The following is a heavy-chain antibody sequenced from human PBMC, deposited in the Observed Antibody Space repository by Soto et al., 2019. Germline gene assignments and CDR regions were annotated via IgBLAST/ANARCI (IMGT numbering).Heavy chain of an antibody. CDR3: ARCSEYSSSWYQVWFDP. Sequence: ASVKVSCKASGYTFTSYGISWVRQAPGQRLEWMGWISAYNGNTNYAQKLQGRVTMTTDTSTSTAYTELRSLRPDDTAVYYCARCSEYSSSWYQVWFDPWGQGTLVTVSS. D-gene: IGHD6-13*01. J-gene: IGHJ5*02. CDR1: GYTFTSYG. V-gene: IGHV1-18*01. CDR2: ISAYNGNT.